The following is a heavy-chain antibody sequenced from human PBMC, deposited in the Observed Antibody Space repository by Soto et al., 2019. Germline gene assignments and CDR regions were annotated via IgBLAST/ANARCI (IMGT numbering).Heavy chain of an antibody. CDR3: ALLPNDYGDYVDY. Sequence: ASVKVSCKASGGTFSSYAISWVRQAPGQGLEWMGGIIPIFGTANYAQKFQGRVTITADESTSTAYMELSSLRSEDTAVYYCALLPNDYGDYVDYWGQGTLVTVSS. CDR1: GGTFSSYA. V-gene: IGHV1-69*13. CDR2: IIPIFGTA. D-gene: IGHD4-17*01. J-gene: IGHJ4*02.